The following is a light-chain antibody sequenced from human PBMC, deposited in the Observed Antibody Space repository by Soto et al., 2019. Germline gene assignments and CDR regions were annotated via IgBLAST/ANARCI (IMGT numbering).Light chain of an antibody. J-gene: IGKJ5*01. CDR3: QHCDSLPLT. V-gene: IGKV1-33*01. CDR1: QDISHS. Sequence: PSSLSASVGDRVTTSCEYSQDISHSLNWYQQKPGKAPKLLIYDASNLETGVPSRFSGSGSGTDFTFTISSLQPEDIATYYCQHCDSLPLTFGQGTRLEI. CDR2: DAS.